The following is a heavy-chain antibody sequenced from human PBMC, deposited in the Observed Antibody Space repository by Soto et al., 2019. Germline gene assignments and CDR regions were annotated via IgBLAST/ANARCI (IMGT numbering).Heavy chain of an antibody. CDR2: ISPNSGGT. D-gene: IGHD2-21*01. CDR1: GYTFTGYY. Sequence: ASVKVSCKASGYTFTGYYMHWVRQAPGQGLEWMGWISPNSGGTNYAQKLQGRVTMTRDTSISTAYMELRSLRSDDTAVYYCAREAYCGGDCSDDAFDIWGQGTMVTVSS. CDR3: AREAYCGGDCSDDAFDI. V-gene: IGHV1-2*02. J-gene: IGHJ3*02.